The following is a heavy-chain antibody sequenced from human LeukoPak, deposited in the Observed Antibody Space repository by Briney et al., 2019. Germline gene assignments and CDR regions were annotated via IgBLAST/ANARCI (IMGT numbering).Heavy chain of an antibody. J-gene: IGHJ4*02. CDR2: ITTSSSYI. Sequence: GGSLRLSCAASGFTFSTYTMNWVRQAPGQGLEWVSSITTSSSYIYYADSVKGRFTISRDNAKNSLYLQMNSLRAEDTAVYYCARHVVALGFDYWGQGTLVTVSS. V-gene: IGHV3-21*01. CDR3: ARHVVALGFDY. CDR1: GFTFSTYT. D-gene: IGHD3-22*01.